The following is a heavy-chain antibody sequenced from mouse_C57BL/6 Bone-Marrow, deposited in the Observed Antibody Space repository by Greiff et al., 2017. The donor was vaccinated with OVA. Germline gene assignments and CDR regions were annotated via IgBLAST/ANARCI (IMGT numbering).Heavy chain of an antibody. CDR1: GYTFTSYW. D-gene: IGHD2-4*01. J-gene: IGHJ3*01. CDR2: IDPSDSYT. V-gene: IGHV1-50*01. CDR3: ARRVYDYAFAY. Sequence: VQLQQPGAELVKPGASVKLSCKASGYTFTSYWMQWVKQRPGQGLEWIGEIDPSDSYTNYNQKLKGKATLTVDTSSSTAYMQPSSLSSEDSAVYYCARRVYDYAFAYWGQGTLVTVSA.